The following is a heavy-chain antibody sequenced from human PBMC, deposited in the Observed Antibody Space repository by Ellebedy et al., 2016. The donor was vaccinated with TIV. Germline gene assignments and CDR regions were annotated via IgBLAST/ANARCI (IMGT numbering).Heavy chain of an antibody. CDR3: AKSRGLYSGRVDY. CDR1: GFTFSSYS. CDR2: ISSSSSYI. Sequence: GGSLRLXXAASGFTFSSYSMNWVRQAPGKGLEWVSSISSSSSYIYYADSVKGRFTISRDNAKNSLYLQMNSLRAEDTAVYYCAKSRGLYSGRVDYWGQGTLVTVSS. V-gene: IGHV3-21*04. D-gene: IGHD1-26*01. J-gene: IGHJ4*02.